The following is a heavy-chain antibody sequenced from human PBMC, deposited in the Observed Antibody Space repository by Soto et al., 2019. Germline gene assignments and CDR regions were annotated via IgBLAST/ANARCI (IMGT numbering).Heavy chain of an antibody. CDR2: IKSKTDGGTT. Sequence: PWGSLSLSCAASGFTFSNAWMSWVRQAPGKGLEWVGRIKSKTDGGTTDYAAPVKGRFTSSRDDSKNTLYLQMNSLKTEDTAVYYCMPELIGYYYGMDVWGQGTTVTVSS. J-gene: IGHJ6*02. CDR1: GFTFSNAW. V-gene: IGHV3-15*01. D-gene: IGHD3-16*02. CDR3: MPELIGYYYGMDV.